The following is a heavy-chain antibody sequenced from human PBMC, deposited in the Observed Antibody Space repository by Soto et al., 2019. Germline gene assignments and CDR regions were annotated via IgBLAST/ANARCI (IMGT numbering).Heavy chain of an antibody. D-gene: IGHD2-15*01. Sequence: QVQLVQSGAEVQKPGSSVKVSCKASGGTFSSYTITWVRQAPGQGLEWMGGIFPIFGTANYAQKFQGRVTITADEATSTAYMELSSLRSEDTAVYYCARVGTPYCSGGSCYRWFDPWGQGTLVTVSS. J-gene: IGHJ5*02. V-gene: IGHV1-69*01. CDR1: GGTFSSYT. CDR2: IFPIFGTA. CDR3: ARVGTPYCSGGSCYRWFDP.